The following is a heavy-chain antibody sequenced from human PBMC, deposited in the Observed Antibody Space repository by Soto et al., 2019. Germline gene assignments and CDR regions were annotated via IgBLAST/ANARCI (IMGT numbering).Heavy chain of an antibody. D-gene: IGHD2-2*01. CDR3: ARIVVPAAIDWFDP. CDR1: GCTFTSYG. J-gene: IGHJ5*02. CDR2: ISAYNGNT. V-gene: IGHV1-18*04. Sequence: ASVKVSCKASGCTFTSYGISWVRQAPGQGLEWMGWISAYNGNTNYAQKLQGRVTMTTDTSASTAYMELRSLRSDDTAVYYCARIVVPAAIDWFDPWGQGTLVTVSS.